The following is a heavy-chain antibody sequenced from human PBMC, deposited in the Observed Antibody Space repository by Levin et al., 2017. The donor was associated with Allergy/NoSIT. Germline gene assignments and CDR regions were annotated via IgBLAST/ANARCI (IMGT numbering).Heavy chain of an antibody. CDR3: ARDSNRGWFSCDY. V-gene: IGHV1-46*01. CDR1: GYAFTNYY. CDR2: ISPTGDGT. D-gene: IGHD3-10*01. Sequence: ASVKVSCKASGYAFTNYYMHWVRQAPGQGLEWMGLISPTGDGTVYAREFQGRVTMTRDTSTSTLYMELSSLRFEDTAVYYCARDSNRGWFSCDYWGQGTPVTVSS. J-gene: IGHJ4*02.